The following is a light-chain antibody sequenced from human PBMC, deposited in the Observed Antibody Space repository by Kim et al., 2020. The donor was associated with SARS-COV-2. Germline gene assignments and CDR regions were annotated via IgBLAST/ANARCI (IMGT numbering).Light chain of an antibody. CDR2: EDD. CDR3: QSYNRSNVV. V-gene: IGLV6-57*04. CDR1: SGSIDDNY. J-gene: IGLJ2*01. Sequence: NFMLTQPLSVSESPGKTVTISCTRSSGSIDDNYVQWYQQRPGGVPTAVIYEDDQRPSGVSDRLSGSIDNSSNSASLTISGLKTEDEADYYCQSYNRSNVVFGGGTKVTVL.